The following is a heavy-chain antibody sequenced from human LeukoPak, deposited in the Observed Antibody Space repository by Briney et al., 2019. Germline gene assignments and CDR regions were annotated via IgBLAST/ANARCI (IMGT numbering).Heavy chain of an antibody. Sequence: GGSLRLSCAASGFTFSSYSMNWVRQAPGKGLEWVSVISGSGGSTYYADSVKGRFTISRDNSKNTLYLQMNSLRAEDTAVYYCAKDGLWFGEQPFDYWGQGTLVTVSS. D-gene: IGHD3-10*01. CDR2: ISGSGGST. CDR3: AKDGLWFGEQPFDY. J-gene: IGHJ4*02. V-gene: IGHV3-23*01. CDR1: GFTFSSYS.